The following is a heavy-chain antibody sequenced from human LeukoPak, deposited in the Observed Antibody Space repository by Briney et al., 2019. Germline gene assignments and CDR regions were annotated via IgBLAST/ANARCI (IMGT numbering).Heavy chain of an antibody. CDR1: GYTFTSYY. Sequence: GASVKASCKASGYTFTSYYMHWVRQAPGQGLEWMGIINPSGGSTSYAQKFQGRVTMARDTSTSTVYMELSSLRSEDTAVYYCAREGSYGYVEGDWGQGTLVTVSS. CDR2: INPSGGST. V-gene: IGHV1-46*01. CDR3: AREGSYGYVEGD. J-gene: IGHJ4*02. D-gene: IGHD5-18*01.